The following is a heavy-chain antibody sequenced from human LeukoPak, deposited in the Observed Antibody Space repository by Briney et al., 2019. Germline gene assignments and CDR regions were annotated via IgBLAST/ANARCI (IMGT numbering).Heavy chain of an antibody. CDR3: ARGRAARLHY. Sequence: PSETLSLTCAVYGGSFSGYYWSWIRQPPGKGLEWIGEINHSGSTNYNPSLKSRVTIPVDTSKNQFSLKLSSVTAADTAVYFCARGRAARLHYWGQGTLVTVSS. D-gene: IGHD6-6*01. J-gene: IGHJ4*02. V-gene: IGHV4-34*01. CDR1: GGSFSGYY. CDR2: INHSGST.